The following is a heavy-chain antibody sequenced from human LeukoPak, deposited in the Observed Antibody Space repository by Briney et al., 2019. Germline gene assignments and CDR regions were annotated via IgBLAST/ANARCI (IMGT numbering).Heavy chain of an antibody. V-gene: IGHV3-7*01. CDR3: ARDHGGKDY. Sequence: GGSLSLSCATSRIAFSSNWMSWVRQAPGKGLDWVANIKEDGSQKYYADSVKGRFTISRDNARNLLYLQMNSLRAEDTAVYYCARDHGGKDYWGQGTLVTVSS. D-gene: IGHD3-3*01. CDR1: RIAFSSNW. J-gene: IGHJ4*02. CDR2: IKEDGSQK.